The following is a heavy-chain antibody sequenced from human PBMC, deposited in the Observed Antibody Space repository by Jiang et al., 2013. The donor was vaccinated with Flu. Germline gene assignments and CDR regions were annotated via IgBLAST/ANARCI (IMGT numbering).Heavy chain of an antibody. CDR2: IIPILGIA. D-gene: IGHD1-1*01. V-gene: IGHV1-69*04. J-gene: IGHJ4*02. CDR1: GGTFSSYA. CDR3: ARDGGAGVQPTDY. Sequence: EVKKPGSSVKVSCKASGGTFSSYAISWVRQAPGQGLEWMGRIIPILGIANYAQKFQGRVTITADKSTSTAYMELSSLRSEDTAVYYCARDGGAGVQPTDYWGQGTLVTVSS.